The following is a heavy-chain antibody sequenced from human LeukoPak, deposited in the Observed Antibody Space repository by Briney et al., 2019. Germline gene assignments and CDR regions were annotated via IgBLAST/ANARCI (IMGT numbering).Heavy chain of an antibody. V-gene: IGHV1-69*13. Sequence: LVKVSCKASGGTFSSYAISWVRQAPGQGLEWMGGIIPIFGTANYAQKFQGRVTITADESTSTAYMELSSLRSEDTAVYYCARDLEYGYGPFDYWGQGTLVTVSS. J-gene: IGHJ4*02. CDR2: IIPIFGTA. CDR1: GGTFSSYA. D-gene: IGHD5-18*01. CDR3: ARDLEYGYGPFDY.